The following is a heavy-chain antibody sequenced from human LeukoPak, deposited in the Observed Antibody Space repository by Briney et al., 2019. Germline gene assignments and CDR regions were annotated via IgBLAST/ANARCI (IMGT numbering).Heavy chain of an antibody. CDR2: ISAYNGNT. V-gene: IGHV1-18*01. J-gene: IGHJ4*02. CDR3: ARDPSSFFDY. D-gene: IGHD6-13*01. CDR1: GYTFTNYG. Sequence: ASVKVSCKASGYTFTNYGIGWERQAPGQGLEWMGWISAYNGNTNYAQNLQGRVTMTTDTSTGTVYMELRSLRSDDTAVYYCARDPSSFFDYWGQGTLVTVSS.